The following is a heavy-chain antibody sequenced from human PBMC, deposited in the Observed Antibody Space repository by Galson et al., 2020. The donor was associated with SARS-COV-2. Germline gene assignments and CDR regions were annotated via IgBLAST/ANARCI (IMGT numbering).Heavy chain of an antibody. CDR2: INSDGTTT. J-gene: IGHJ4*02. V-gene: IGHV3-74*01. D-gene: IGHD3-16*01. Sequence: GESLKISCAASGFTFRSFWMHWVRQAPGKGLVWVSRINSDGTTTTYADSVKGRFTVSRDNAKNTLYLQMNSLRAEDTAVYYCARDLGPRGGVDYWGQGTLVTVSS. CDR1: GFTFRSFW. CDR3: ARDLGPRGGVDY.